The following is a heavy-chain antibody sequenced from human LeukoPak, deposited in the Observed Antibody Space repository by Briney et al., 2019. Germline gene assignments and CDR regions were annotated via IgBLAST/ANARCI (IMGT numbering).Heavy chain of an antibody. CDR3: ARYDFWGSSFDY. V-gene: IGHV4-61*08. Sequence: SETLSLTCAVSGGSISSGDYSWSWIRQPPGKGLEWIGYIYYSGSTNYNPSLKSRVTISVDTSKNQFSLKLSSVTAADTAVYYCARYDFWGSSFDYWGQGTLVTVSS. D-gene: IGHD7-27*01. J-gene: IGHJ4*02. CDR1: GGSISSGDYS. CDR2: IYYSGST.